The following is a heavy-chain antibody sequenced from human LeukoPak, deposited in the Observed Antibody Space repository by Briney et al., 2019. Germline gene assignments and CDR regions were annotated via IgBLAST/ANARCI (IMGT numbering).Heavy chain of an antibody. V-gene: IGHV5-51*01. CDR3: ARPGANSYGSD. D-gene: IGHD5-18*01. Sequence: TGESLKISCKAYGYRFSTNWIGWVRQVPGKGPEWMGIIYPGDSDTRYSPSFEGQVTISADKSISTAYLQWNSLKASDTAMYYCARPGANSYGSDWGQGTLVTVSS. CDR2: IYPGDSDT. J-gene: IGHJ4*02. CDR1: GYRFSTNW.